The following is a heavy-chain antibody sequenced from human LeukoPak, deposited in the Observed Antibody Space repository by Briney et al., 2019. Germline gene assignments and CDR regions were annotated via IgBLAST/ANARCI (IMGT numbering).Heavy chain of an antibody. D-gene: IGHD4-11*01. CDR1: GGTFSSYA. Sequence: ASVKVSCKASGGTFSSYAISWVRQAPGQGLEWMGRIIPIFGTANYAQKFQGRVTITADKSTSTAYMELSSLRSEDTAVYYCARSYSNYDHYYYYMDVWGKGTTVTVSS. V-gene: IGHV1-69*06. CDR3: ARSYSNYDHYYYYMDV. CDR2: IIPIFGTA. J-gene: IGHJ6*03.